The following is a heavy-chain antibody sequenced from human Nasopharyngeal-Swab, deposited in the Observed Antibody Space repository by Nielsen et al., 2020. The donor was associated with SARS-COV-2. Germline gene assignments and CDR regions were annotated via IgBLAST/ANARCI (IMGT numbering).Heavy chain of an antibody. CDR3: AKEGATGWFDP. CDR1: GVSITSQY. J-gene: IGHJ5*02. V-gene: IGHV4-59*11. Sequence: SETLSLTCTVSGVSITSQYWSWIRQPPGKGLERIGYLSHNSGTSYNPSLKSRVTMFMDTSKNQFSLRLTSVTAADTAVYYCAKEGATGWFDPCGQGTLVTVSS. CDR2: LSHNSGT.